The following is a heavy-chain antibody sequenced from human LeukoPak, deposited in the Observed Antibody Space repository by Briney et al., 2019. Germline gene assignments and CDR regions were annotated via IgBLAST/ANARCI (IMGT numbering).Heavy chain of an antibody. CDR1: GFTFSIYS. V-gene: IGHV3-48*01. D-gene: IGHD3-10*01. CDR3: ARDLYPGY. J-gene: IGHJ4*02. CDR2: ISSSGNII. Sequence: GGSLRLSCVGSGFTFSIYSMNWVRQAPGKGLEWVSYISSSGNIIHYTDSVKGRFTISRDNAKNSLYLQMNSLRVEDTAVYYCARDLYPGYWGQGTLVIVSS.